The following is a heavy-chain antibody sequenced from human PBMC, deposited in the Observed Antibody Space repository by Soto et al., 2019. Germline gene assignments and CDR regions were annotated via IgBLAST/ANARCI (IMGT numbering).Heavy chain of an antibody. CDR2: FYYSGST. CDR1: GGSVSSGDYY. D-gene: IGHD1-26*01. CDR3: AREGAAKVDY. V-gene: IGHV4-30-4*01. J-gene: IGHJ4*02. Sequence: SETLSLTCTVSGGSVSSGDYYWSWIRQPPGKGLEWIGYFYYSGSTYYNPSLKSRVTISVDTSKNQFSLKLSSVTAADTAVYYCAREGAAKVDYWGQGTLVTVSS.